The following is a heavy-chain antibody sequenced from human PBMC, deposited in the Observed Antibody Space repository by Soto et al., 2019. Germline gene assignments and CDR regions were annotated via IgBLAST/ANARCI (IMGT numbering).Heavy chain of an antibody. J-gene: IGHJ4*02. CDR1: GFTFSSYG. D-gene: IGHD3-3*01. V-gene: IGHV3-30*18. Sequence: GGSLRLSCAASGFTFSSYGMHWVRQAPGKGLEWVAVISYDGSNKYCADSVKGRFTISRDNSKNTLYLQMNSLRAEDTAVYYCAKLMHYDFWSGYYGIDYWGQGTLVTVSS. CDR3: AKLMHYDFWSGYYGIDY. CDR2: ISYDGSNK.